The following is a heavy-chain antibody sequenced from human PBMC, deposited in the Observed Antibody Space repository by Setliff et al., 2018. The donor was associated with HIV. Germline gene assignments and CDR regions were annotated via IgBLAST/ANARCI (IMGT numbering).Heavy chain of an antibody. Sequence: SETQSLTCAVYGESFNDYYWTWIRQPPGKGLEWIGEIDHSGNIKYHASLKSRVTISKDTSKNQISLKLRSVTAADTAVYYCARGLNYYGSGSYLPLGYWGQGTLVTVS. CDR1: GESFNDYY. CDR3: ARGLNYYGSGSYLPLGY. J-gene: IGHJ4*02. D-gene: IGHD3-10*01. V-gene: IGHV4-34*01. CDR2: IDHSGNI.